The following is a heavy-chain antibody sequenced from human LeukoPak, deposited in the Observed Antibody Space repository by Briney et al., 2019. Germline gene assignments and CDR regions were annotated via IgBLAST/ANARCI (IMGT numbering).Heavy chain of an antibody. V-gene: IGHV4-4*02. CDR1: GGSISSSNW. CDR2: IYHSGST. CDR3: ARVRTGFHLIKRYYFDY. J-gene: IGHJ4*02. Sequence: SGTLSLTCAVSGGSISSSNWWSWVRQPPGKGLEWIGEIYHSGSTNYNPSLKSRVTISVDTSKNQFSLKLSSVTAADTAVYYCARVRTGFHLIKRYYFDYWGQGTLVTVSS. D-gene: IGHD1-14*01.